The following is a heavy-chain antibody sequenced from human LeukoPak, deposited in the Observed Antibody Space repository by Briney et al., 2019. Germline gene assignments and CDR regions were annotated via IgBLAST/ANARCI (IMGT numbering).Heavy chain of an antibody. D-gene: IGHD2-2*02. CDR2: IYHSGST. V-gene: IGHV4-38-2*01. Sequence: SSETLSLTCAVSGYSISSGYYWGWSRPPPGKGREWIGSIYHSGSTYYNPSLKSRVTISVDTSKNQFSLKLSSVTAADTAVYYCARQVAVVPAAIHWFDPWGQGTLVTVSS. CDR1: GYSISSGYY. CDR3: ARQVAVVPAAIHWFDP. J-gene: IGHJ5*02.